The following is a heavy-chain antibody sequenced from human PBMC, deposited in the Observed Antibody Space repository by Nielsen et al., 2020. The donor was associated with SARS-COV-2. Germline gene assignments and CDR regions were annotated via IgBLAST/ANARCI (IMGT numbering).Heavy chain of an antibody. D-gene: IGHD1-14*01. CDR1: GFTFSSYG. Sequence: LSLTCAASGFTFSSYGMHWVRQAPGKGLEWVAVISYDGSNKYYADSVKGRFTISRDNSKNTLYLQMNSLRAEDTAVYYCAKGFYGRRVAPGAFDIWGQGTMVTVSS. CDR2: ISYDGSNK. V-gene: IGHV3-30*18. J-gene: IGHJ3*02. CDR3: AKGFYGRRVAPGAFDI.